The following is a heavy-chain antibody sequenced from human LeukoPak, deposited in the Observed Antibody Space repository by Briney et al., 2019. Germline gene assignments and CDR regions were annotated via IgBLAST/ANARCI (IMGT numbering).Heavy chain of an antibody. Sequence: SGTLSLTCAVSSGSISSSYWWSWVRQPPGKGLEWIGEIFHSGSTNYNPSLKSRVTMSVDTSKNQFSLKLDSVTAADTAVYFCARGMAVGYDYNWFDSWGPGTLVTVSS. D-gene: IGHD5-12*01. J-gene: IGHJ5*01. V-gene: IGHV4-4*02. CDR2: IFHSGST. CDR1: SGSISSSYW. CDR3: ARGMAVGYDYNWFDS.